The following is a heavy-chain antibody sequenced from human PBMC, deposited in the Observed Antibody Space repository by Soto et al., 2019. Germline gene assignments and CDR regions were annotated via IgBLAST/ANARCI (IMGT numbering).Heavy chain of an antibody. Sequence: SLRLSCAASGFTFSSYGMHWVRQAPGKGLEWVAVISYDGSNKYYADSVKGRFTISRDNSKNTLYLQMNSLRAEDTAVYYCACGWYYFDYWGQGTLVTVSS. V-gene: IGHV3-30*03. CDR2: ISYDGSNK. D-gene: IGHD6-19*01. J-gene: IGHJ4*02. CDR1: GFTFSSYG. CDR3: ACGWYYFDY.